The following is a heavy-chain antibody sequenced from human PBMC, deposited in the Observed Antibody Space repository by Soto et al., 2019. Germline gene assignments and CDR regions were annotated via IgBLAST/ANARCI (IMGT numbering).Heavy chain of an antibody. CDR2: IKSKTDGGTT. CDR3: TTAFSGWYVDY. J-gene: IGHJ4*02. V-gene: IGHV3-15*01. D-gene: IGHD6-19*01. Sequence: LRLSCAASGFTFSNAWMSWVRQAPGKGLEWVGRIKSKTDGGTTDYAAPVKGRFTISRDDSKNTLYLQMNSLKTEDTAVYYCTTAFSGWYVDYWRQGTLVTVSS. CDR1: GFTFSNAW.